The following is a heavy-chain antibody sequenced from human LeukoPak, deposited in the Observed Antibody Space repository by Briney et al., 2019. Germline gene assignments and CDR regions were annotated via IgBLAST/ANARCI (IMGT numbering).Heavy chain of an antibody. Sequence: KASETLSLTCTVSGGSISSYYWSWIRQPPGKGLEWIGYIYYSGSTNYNPSLKSRVTISVDTSKNQFSLKLSSVTAADTAVYYCARTPRDCSSTSRYGGYYFDYWGQGTLVTVSS. CDR2: IYYSGST. V-gene: IGHV4-59*01. J-gene: IGHJ4*02. D-gene: IGHD2-2*01. CDR1: GGSISSYY. CDR3: ARTPRDCSSTSRYGGYYFDY.